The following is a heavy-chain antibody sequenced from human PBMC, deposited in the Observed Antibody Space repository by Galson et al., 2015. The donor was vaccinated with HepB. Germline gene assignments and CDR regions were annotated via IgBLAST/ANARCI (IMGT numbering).Heavy chain of an antibody. D-gene: IGHD4-23*01. CDR2: ISSSSSTI. CDR3: ARDGDYGGNSVYYFDY. CDR1: GFTFSSYS. J-gene: IGHJ4*02. Sequence: SLRLSCAASGFTFSSYSMNWVRQAPGKGLEWVSYISSSSSTIYYADSVKGRFTISRDNAKNSLYLQLNSLRAEDTAVYYCARDGDYGGNSVYYFDYWGQGTLVTVSS. V-gene: IGHV3-48*04.